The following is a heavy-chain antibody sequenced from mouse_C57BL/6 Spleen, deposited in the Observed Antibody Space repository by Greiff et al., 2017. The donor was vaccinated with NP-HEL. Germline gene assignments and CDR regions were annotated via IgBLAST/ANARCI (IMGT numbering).Heavy chain of an antibody. V-gene: IGHV5-17*01. CDR3: ARGGRGYFDY. D-gene: IGHD3-3*01. CDR1: GFTFSDYG. Sequence: EVKLVESGGGLVKPGGSLKLSCAASGFTFSDYGMHWVRQAPEKGLAWVAYISSGSSTIYYADTVKGRFTISRDNAKNTLFLQMTSLRSEDTAMYYCARGGRGYFDYWGQGTTLTVSS. J-gene: IGHJ2*01. CDR2: ISSGSSTI.